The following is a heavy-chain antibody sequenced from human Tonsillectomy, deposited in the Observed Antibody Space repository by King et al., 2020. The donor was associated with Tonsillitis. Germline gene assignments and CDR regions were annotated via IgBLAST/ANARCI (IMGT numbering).Heavy chain of an antibody. CDR1: GFTFSSCS. D-gene: IGHD7-27*01. CDR3: AKDNSRLTGDAFHV. Sequence: VQLVESGGGLVQPGGSLRLSCAASGFTFSSCSMSWVRQAPGKGREWVSGISGMGDSTYYADSGKCRFTISRNNSKNTRYLQINILKAEDTAVYFCAKDNSRLTGDAFHVWGQGTMVTVSS. J-gene: IGHJ3*01. CDR2: ISGMGDST. V-gene: IGHV3-23*04.